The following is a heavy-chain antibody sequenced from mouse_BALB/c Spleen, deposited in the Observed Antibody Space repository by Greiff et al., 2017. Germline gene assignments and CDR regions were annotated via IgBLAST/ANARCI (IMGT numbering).Heavy chain of an antibody. V-gene: IGHV1-66*01. D-gene: IGHD2-14*01. CDR2: IFPGSGNT. J-gene: IGHJ4*01. CDR3: ARSPYYRYDGGYAMDY. CDR1: GYSFTSYY. Sequence: QVQLQQSGPELVKPGASVKISCKASGYSFTSYYIHWVKQRPGQGLEWIGWIFPGSGNTKYNEKFKGKATLTADTSSSTAYMQLSSLTSEDSAVYFCARSPYYRYDGGYAMDYWGQGTSVTVSS.